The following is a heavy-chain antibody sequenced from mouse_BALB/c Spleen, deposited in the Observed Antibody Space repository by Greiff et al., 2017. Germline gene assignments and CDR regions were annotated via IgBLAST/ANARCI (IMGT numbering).Heavy chain of an antibody. D-gene: IGHD2-4*01. CDR1: GFSLTSYG. CDR3: ARNGLRLRLAMDY. CDR2: IWSGGST. Sequence: QVHVKQSGPGLVQPSQSLSITCTVSGFSLTSYGVHWVRQSPGKGLEWLGVIWSGGSTDYNAAFISRLSISKDNSKSQVFFKMNSLQANDTAIYYCARNGLRLRLAMDYWGQGTSVTVSS. V-gene: IGHV2-2*02. J-gene: IGHJ4*01.